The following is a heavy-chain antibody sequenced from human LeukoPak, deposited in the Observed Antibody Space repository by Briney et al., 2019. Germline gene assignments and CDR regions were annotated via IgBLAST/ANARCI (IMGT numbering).Heavy chain of an antibody. D-gene: IGHD3-10*01. CDR2: INHSGST. Sequence: SETLSLTCAVYGGSFSGYYWSWIRPPPGKGLEWIGEINHSGSTNYNPSLKSRVTISVDTSKNQFSLKLSSVTAADTAVYYCARSHPSTYYYGSGSYPPNWFDPWGQGTLVTVSS. J-gene: IGHJ5*02. V-gene: IGHV4-34*01. CDR1: GGSFSGYY. CDR3: ARSHPSTYYYGSGSYPPNWFDP.